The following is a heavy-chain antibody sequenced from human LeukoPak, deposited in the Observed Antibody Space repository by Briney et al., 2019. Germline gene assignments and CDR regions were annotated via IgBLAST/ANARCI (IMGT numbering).Heavy chain of an antibody. CDR2: INWNGGST. CDR1: GFTFDDYG. J-gene: IGHJ4*02. CDR3: GRGPHYYNSSGYPFFDY. D-gene: IGHD3-22*01. Sequence: PGGSLRLSCAASGFTFDDYGMSWVRQAPGKGLEWVSGINWNGGSTGYADSVKGRFTISRDNAKNSLYLQMNSLRAEDTALYHWGRGPHYYNSSGYPFFDYWGKGPLVTVSS. V-gene: IGHV3-20*01.